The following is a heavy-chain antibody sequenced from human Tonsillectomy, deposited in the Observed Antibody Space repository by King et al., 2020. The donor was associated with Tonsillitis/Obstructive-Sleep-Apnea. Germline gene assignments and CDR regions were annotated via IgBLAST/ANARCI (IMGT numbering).Heavy chain of an antibody. CDR2: IIPILGIA. CDR1: GGTFSSYA. J-gene: IGHJ4*02. V-gene: IGHV1-69*09. Sequence: QLVQSGAEVKKPGSSVKVSCKASGGTFSSYAISWVRQAPGQGLEWMGRIIPILGIANYAQKFQGRVTITADKSTSTAYMELSSLRSEDTAVYYCAQIKRPPLQPLVPHYWGQGTLGTVSS. CDR3: AQIKRPPLQPLVPHY. D-gene: IGHD6-13*01.